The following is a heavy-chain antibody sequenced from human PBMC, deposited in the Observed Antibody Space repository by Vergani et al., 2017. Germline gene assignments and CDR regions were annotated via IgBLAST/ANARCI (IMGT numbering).Heavy chain of an antibody. CDR1: GFSVSDNY. Sequence: EVRLVDSGGGLVQPGGSLRLSCAASGFSVSDNYMSWVRQAPGKGLEWVSILDVVGTSDYADSVKGRFTVSRDISKNTLHLQLNSLRVEDTAVYFCSYGMDVGGQGTTVTVS. V-gene: IGHV3-66*01. CDR3: SYGMDV. CDR2: LDVVGTS. J-gene: IGHJ6*02.